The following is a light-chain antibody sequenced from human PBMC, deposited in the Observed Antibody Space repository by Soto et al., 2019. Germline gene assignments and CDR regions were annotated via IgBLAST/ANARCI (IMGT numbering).Light chain of an antibody. CDR2: EAS. CDR3: QQRSDWPAT. Sequence: EIVLTQSPATLSLSPGERATLSCRASQSVNSHLAWYQQKPGQAPRLLIFEASNRASGIPARFSGSGSGTDFTLTISSLESEDFAIYYCQQRSDWPATFGQGTKVEIK. V-gene: IGKV3-11*01. CDR1: QSVNSH. J-gene: IGKJ1*01.